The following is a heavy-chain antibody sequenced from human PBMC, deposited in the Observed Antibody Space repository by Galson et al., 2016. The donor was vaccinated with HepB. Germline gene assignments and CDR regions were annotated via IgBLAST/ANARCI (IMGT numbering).Heavy chain of an antibody. CDR1: GFTFSSYG. CDR2: ISHDGNNK. V-gene: IGHV3-30*03. Sequence: SLRLSCAASGFTFSSYGMHWVRQAPGKGLEWVAVISHDGNNKYYAESVKGRFTISRDNSGNTMYLQMSSLRAEDTAMCYCSTGFHSTGWFSDSWGQGPRFTVSS. D-gene: IGHD6-19*01. CDR3: STGFHSTGWFSDS. J-gene: IGHJ4*02.